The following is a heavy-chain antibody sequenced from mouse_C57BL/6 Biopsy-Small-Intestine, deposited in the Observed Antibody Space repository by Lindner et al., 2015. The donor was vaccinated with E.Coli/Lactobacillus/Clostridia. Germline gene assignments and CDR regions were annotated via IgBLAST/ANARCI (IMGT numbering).Heavy chain of an antibody. D-gene: IGHD1-1*01. V-gene: IGHV3-5*01. CDR1: GISITTGNYR. CDR2: IYYSGTI. J-gene: IGHJ1*03. Sequence: EVQLQESGPGLVKPSQTVFLTCTVTGISITTGNYRWSWIRQFPGNKLEWIGYIYYSGTITYNPSLTSRTTITRDTPKNQFFLEMNPLTAEDTATYYCARENYYGSSSWYFDVWGTGTTVTVSS. CDR3: ARENYYGSSSWYFDV.